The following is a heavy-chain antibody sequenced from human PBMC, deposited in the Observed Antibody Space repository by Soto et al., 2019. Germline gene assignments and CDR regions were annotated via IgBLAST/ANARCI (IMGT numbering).Heavy chain of an antibody. Sequence: GGSLRLSCAASGFTFSSYAMHWVRQAPGKGLEWVAVISYDGSNKYYADSVKGRFTISRDNSKNTLYLQMNSLRAEDTAVYYCARSPAAQNFDYWGQGILVTVSS. V-gene: IGHV3-30-3*01. CDR3: ARSPAAQNFDY. J-gene: IGHJ4*02. CDR1: GFTFSSYA. CDR2: ISYDGSNK. D-gene: IGHD6-13*01.